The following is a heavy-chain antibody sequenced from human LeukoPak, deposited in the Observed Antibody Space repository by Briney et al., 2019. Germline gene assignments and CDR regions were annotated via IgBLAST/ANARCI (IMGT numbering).Heavy chain of an antibody. J-gene: IGHJ6*03. CDR2: ISGSGGST. CDR1: GFTFSSYA. CDR3: SGYSYDYFYYYMDV. D-gene: IGHD5-18*01. V-gene: IGHV3-23*01. Sequence: SGGSLRLSCAASGFTFSSYAMSWARQAPGKGLEWVSAISGSGGSTYYADSVKGRFTISRDNSQNTLYLQMNSLGAEDTAVYFCSGYSYDYFYYYMDVWGKGTTVTISS.